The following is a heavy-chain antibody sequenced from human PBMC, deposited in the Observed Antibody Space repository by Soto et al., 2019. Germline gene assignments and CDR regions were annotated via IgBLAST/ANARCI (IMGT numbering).Heavy chain of an antibody. CDR1: GDTFSNYT. CDR2: IIPILGIA. Sequence: ASVKVSCKGSGDTFSNYTISWVRQAPGQWLEWMGRIIPILGIANYAQKFQGRVTITADKSTSTAYMELSSLRSEDTAVYYCARATSEYSSSWYGRAFDIWGQGTMVTVSS. J-gene: IGHJ3*02. D-gene: IGHD6-13*01. V-gene: IGHV1-69*02. CDR3: ARATSEYSSSWYGRAFDI.